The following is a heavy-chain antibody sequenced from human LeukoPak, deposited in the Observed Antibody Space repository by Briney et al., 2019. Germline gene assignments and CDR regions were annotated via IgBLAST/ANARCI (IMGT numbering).Heavy chain of an antibody. CDR3: ARDGRVVAARLERFDY. D-gene: IGHD2-15*01. V-gene: IGHV1-18*01. CDR2: ISAYNGNT. J-gene: IGHJ4*02. CDR1: GYTFTSYG. Sequence: AAVTVSCMASGYTFTSYGISWVRQAPGQGLEWMGWISAYNGNTNYAQKLQGRVTMTTDTSTSTAYMELRSLRSDDTAVYYCARDGRVVAARLERFDYWGQGTLVTVSS.